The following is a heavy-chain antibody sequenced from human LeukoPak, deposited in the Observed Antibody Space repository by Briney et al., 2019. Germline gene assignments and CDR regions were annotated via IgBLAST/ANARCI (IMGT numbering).Heavy chain of an antibody. D-gene: IGHD3-9*01. V-gene: IGHV3-7*03. CDR3: ARGRYVDWLFDY. Sequence: AGSLRLSCAASGFDCSRYWMTWVRQAPGKGLEWVANIEQDGGEEYYVDSVKGRFTISRDNAKNSLYLQMNSLRVEDTAVYYCARGRYVDWLFDYWGQGTLVTVPS. CDR2: IEQDGGEE. CDR1: GFDCSRYW. J-gene: IGHJ4*02.